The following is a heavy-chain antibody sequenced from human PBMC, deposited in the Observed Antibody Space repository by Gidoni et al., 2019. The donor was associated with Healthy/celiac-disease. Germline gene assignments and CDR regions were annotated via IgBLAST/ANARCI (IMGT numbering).Heavy chain of an antibody. V-gene: IGHV3-30*18. CDR3: AKGGYCSSTSCMRNYYYYGMDV. J-gene: IGHJ6*02. CDR2: ISYDGSNK. Sequence: QVQLVESGGGLVQPGRSLSLSCAASGLTSSSSGLPWVRQAPGKGLAWVAVISYDGSNKYYADSVKGRFTISRDNSKNTLYLQMNRLRAEDTAVYYCAKGGYCSSTSCMRNYYYYGMDVWGQGTTVTVSS. CDR1: GLTSSSSG. D-gene: IGHD2-2*01.